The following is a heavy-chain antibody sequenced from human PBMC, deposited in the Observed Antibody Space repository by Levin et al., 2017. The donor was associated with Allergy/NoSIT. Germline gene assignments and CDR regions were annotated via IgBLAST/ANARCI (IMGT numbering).Heavy chain of an antibody. Sequence: PGESLKISCAASGFTFSSYSMNWVRQAPGKGLEWVSSISSSSSYIYYADSVKGRFTISRDNAKNSLYLQMNSLRAEDTAVYYCARGQGTVTTLGSYWGQGTLVTVSS. J-gene: IGHJ4*02. CDR3: ARGQGTVTTLGSY. CDR2: ISSSSSYI. CDR1: GFTFSSYS. V-gene: IGHV3-21*01. D-gene: IGHD4-17*01.